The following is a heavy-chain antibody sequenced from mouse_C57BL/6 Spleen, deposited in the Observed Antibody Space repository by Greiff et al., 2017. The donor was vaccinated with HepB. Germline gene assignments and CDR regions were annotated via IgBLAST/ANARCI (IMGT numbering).Heavy chain of an antibody. Sequence: VQLKESGPELVKPGASVKISCKASGYSFTGYYMNWVKQSPEKSLEWIGEINPSTGGTTYNQKFKAKATLTVDKSSSTAYMQLKSLTSEDSAVYYCARSGSNYVWYFDVWGTGTTVTVSS. J-gene: IGHJ1*03. V-gene: IGHV1-42*01. CDR3: ARSGSNYVWYFDV. CDR1: GYSFTGYY. D-gene: IGHD2-5*01. CDR2: INPSTGGT.